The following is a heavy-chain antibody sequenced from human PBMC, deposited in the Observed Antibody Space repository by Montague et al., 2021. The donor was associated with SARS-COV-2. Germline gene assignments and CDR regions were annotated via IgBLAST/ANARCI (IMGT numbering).Heavy chain of an antibody. V-gene: IGHV4-39*01. CDR3: TRTTDDSALAATF. CDR1: GDSISRSTNH. J-gene: IGHJ4*02. Sequence: SETLSLTCSVSGDSISRSTNHWGWIRQPPGKGLEWIASIHYSGRTYHNPPLKSRVTMSVDTSENQFSLKLSSVTAADTAVYYCTRTTDDSALAATFWGQGTLVTVSS. CDR2: IHYSGRT. D-gene: IGHD6-19*01.